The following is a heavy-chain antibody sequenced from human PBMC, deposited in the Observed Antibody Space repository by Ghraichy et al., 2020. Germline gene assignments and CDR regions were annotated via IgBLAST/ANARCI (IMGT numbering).Heavy chain of an antibody. CDR2: LYASDSDT. CDR3: ARSAPGYNILTGYYGGSYHYGMDV. D-gene: IGHD3-9*01. V-gene: IGHV5-51*01. J-gene: IGHJ6*02. Sequence: GESLNISCKGSGYTFTSYWIDWVRQMPGTGLEWMGVLYASDSDTKYSPSFQGQVPISAYKSINPAYLQWSSLKASDTAMYYCARSAPGYNILTGYYGGSYHYGMDVVGQGTTVTVSS. CDR1: GYTFTSYW.